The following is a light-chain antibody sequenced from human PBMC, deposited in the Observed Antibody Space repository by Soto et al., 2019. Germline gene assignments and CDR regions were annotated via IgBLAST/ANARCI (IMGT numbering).Light chain of an antibody. V-gene: IGKV3-11*01. CDR1: QSVGTS. J-gene: IGKJ4*02. Sequence: EIVLTQSPATLSLSPGERATLSCRASQSVGTSLEWFQQKPGQAPSLLIFDTFNRATGIPARFSGSGSGTDXXLTXXNLEPDDFAXYYCQQRSQWPLTFGGGTKVEIK. CDR3: QQRSQWPLT. CDR2: DTF.